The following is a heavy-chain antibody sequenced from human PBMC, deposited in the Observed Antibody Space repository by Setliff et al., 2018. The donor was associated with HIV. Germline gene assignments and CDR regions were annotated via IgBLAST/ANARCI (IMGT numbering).Heavy chain of an antibody. CDR3: ARQPYYDDDGTNLPSEWRVLG. D-gene: IGHD3-16*01. V-gene: IGHV1-69*13. J-gene: IGHJ4*02. CDR2: TITLFGEA. Sequence: SVKVSCKASRGTFRNSAINWVRQAPGQGLVWMGGTITLFGEANYAQKFQGRVTITADESTSTAYMELNSLRSDDAAVYYCARQPYYDDDGTNLPSEWRVLGWGQGTLVTVSS. CDR1: RGTFRNSA.